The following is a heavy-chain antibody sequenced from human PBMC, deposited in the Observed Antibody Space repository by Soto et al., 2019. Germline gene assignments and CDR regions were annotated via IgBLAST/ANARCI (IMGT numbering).Heavy chain of an antibody. CDR2: IWYDGSNK. CDR3: ARGRGSSSFGYYYGMDV. Sequence: GGSLRLSCAASGFTFSSYGMHWVRQAPGKGLEWVAVIWYDGSNKYYADSVKGRFTISRDNSKNTLYLQMNSLRAEDTAVYYCARGRGSSSFGYYYGMDVWGQGTTVTV. J-gene: IGHJ6*02. V-gene: IGHV3-33*01. D-gene: IGHD6-6*01. CDR1: GFTFSSYG.